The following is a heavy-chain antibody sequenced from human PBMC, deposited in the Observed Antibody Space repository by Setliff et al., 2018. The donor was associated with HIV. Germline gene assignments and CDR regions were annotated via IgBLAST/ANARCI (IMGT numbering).Heavy chain of an antibody. J-gene: IGHJ5*01. D-gene: IGHD2-15*01. V-gene: IGHV4-34*01. Sequence: PSETLSLTCAVYGGSLTDYDWTWIRQTPAKGLEWIGEISHSGRTNYNPSLKTRLIISRDTSKNQFSLRLSSATVADTAIYYCARGFEGYCSGASCHWFDSWGQGTRVTVSS. CDR1: GGSLTDYD. CDR3: ARGFEGYCSGASCHWFDS. CDR2: ISHSGRT.